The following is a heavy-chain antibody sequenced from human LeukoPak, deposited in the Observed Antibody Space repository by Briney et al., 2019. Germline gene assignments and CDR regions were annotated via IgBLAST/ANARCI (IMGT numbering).Heavy chain of an antibody. CDR2: INPNTGGT. Sequence: ASVKVYSKASGYTFTGYYMHWVRQAPGQGLEWMGWINPNTGGTNYAQKFQGRVTMTRDTSISTAYMELSRLRSDDTAVYYCARDEKAYYYDSSCYYLGYWGQGTLVTVSS. CDR1: GYTFTGYY. J-gene: IGHJ4*02. V-gene: IGHV1-2*02. CDR3: ARDEKAYYYDSSCYYLGY. D-gene: IGHD3-22*01.